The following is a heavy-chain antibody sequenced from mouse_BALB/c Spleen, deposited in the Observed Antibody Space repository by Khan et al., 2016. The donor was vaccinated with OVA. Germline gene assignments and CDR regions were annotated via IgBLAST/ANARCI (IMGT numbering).Heavy chain of an antibody. Sequence: QIQLVQSGTELLSPGTSVKVSCKASGYAFADYLIDWVKQRPGQGLEWIGVINPGSGNTNYNEKFKGKATLTAAKSSSTAYMQHSSLTSDDYAVYFCARSGGYGDAVDYWGQGTSVTVSS. CDR2: INPGSGNT. J-gene: IGHJ4*01. D-gene: IGHD2-2*01. CDR1: GYAFADYL. CDR3: ARSGGYGDAVDY. V-gene: IGHV1-54*03.